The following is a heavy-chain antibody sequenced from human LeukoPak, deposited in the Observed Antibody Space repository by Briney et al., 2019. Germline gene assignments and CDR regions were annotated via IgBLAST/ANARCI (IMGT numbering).Heavy chain of an antibody. J-gene: IGHJ4*02. Sequence: SETLSLTCAVYGGSFSGYYWSWIRQPPGKGLEWIGEINHSGSTNYNPSLKSRVTISVDTSKNQFSLKLSSVTAADTAVYYCARGRKNYDIFTGYPDYWGQGTLVTVSS. CDR2: INHSGST. D-gene: IGHD3-9*01. CDR1: GGSFSGYY. CDR3: ARGRKNYDIFTGYPDY. V-gene: IGHV4-34*01.